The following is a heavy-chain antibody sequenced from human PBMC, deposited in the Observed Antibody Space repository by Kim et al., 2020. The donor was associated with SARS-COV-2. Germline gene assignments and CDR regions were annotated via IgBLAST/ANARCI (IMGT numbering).Heavy chain of an antibody. D-gene: IGHD2-2*01. CDR1: GGSFSGYY. Sequence: SETLSLTCAVYGGSFSGYYWSWIRQPPGKGLEWIGEINHSGSTNYNPSLKSRVTISVDTSKNQFSLKLSSVTAADTAVYYCVRGCSSTSCYGRDNWFDPWGQGTLVTVSS. V-gene: IGHV4-34*01. CDR3: VRGCSSTSCYGRDNWFDP. J-gene: IGHJ5*02. CDR2: INHSGST.